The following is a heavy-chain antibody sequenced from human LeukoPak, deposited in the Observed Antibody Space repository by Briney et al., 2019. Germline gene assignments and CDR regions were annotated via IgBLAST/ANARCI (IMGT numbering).Heavy chain of an antibody. CDR1: GGSLSGYY. V-gene: IGHV4-34*01. CDR2: INHSGST. Sequence: SETLSLTCAVYGGSLSGYYWIWIRQPPGKGLEWIGEINHSGSTTYNPSLKSRVTFSVDTSKNRLSLKLNSLAAADTAVYFCARSLLWPTGTSDIWGQGTMVAVSS. D-gene: IGHD2-8*02. J-gene: IGHJ3*02. CDR3: ARSLLWPTGTSDI.